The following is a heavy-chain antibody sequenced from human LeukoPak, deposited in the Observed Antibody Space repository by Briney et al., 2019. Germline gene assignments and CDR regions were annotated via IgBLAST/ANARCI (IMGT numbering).Heavy chain of an antibody. CDR1: GYTLTELS. J-gene: IGHJ4*02. V-gene: IGHV1-24*01. CDR3: ATDTYYYDSSGYNFDY. CDR2: FDPEDGET. Sequence: GASVTVSCQVSGYTLTELSMHWVRQAPGKGLEWMGGFDPEDGETIYAQKFQGRVTMTEDTSTDTAYMELSSLRSEDTAVYYCATDTYYYDSSGYNFDYWGQGTLVTVSS. D-gene: IGHD3-22*01.